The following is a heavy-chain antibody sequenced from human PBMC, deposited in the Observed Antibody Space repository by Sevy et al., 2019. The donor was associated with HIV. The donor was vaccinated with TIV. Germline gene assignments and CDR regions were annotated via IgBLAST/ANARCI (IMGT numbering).Heavy chain of an antibody. D-gene: IGHD6-13*01. V-gene: IGHV4-31*03. CDR2: IYYSGST. CDR3: ARVIGDYSTQYYYYGMDV. J-gene: IGHJ6*02. CDR1: GGSISSGGYY. Sequence: TLSLTCTVSGGSISSGGYYWSWIRQHPEKGLEWIGHIYYSGSTYYNPSLKSRVTISVDTSKNQFSLKLSSVTAAYTAVYYCARVIGDYSTQYYYYGMDVWGQGTTVTVSS.